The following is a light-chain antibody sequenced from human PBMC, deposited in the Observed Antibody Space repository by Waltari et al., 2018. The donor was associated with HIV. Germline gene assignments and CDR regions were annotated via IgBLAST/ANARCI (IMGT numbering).Light chain of an antibody. Sequence: QSVLTPPPSVSGAPGQRVTISFTGSSSNIGAGYDLPWYQQLPGTAPKLLIYGNYNRPSGVPDRFSGSKSGTSASLAITGLQAEDEADYYCQSYDSSLSGWVFGGGTKLTVL. V-gene: IGLV1-40*01. CDR2: GNY. CDR1: SSNIGAGYD. CDR3: QSYDSSLSGWV. J-gene: IGLJ3*02.